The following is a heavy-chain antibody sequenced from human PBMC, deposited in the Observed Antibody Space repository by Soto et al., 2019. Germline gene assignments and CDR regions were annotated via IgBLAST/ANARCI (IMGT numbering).Heavy chain of an antibody. CDR3: ARGPLYYDCWSGYYANY. V-gene: IGHV3-74*01. Sequence: RGSLRLSCAASGFTFSSYWMHWVRQAPGKGLVWVSRINSDGSSTSYADSVKGRFTISRDNAKNTLYLQMNSLRAEDTAVYYCARGPLYYDCWSGYYANYWGQGTLVTVSS. CDR2: INSDGSST. D-gene: IGHD3-3*01. J-gene: IGHJ4*02. CDR1: GFTFSSYW.